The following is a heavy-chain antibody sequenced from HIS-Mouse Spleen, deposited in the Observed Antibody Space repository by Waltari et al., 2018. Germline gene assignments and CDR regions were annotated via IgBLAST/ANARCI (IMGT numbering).Heavy chain of an antibody. J-gene: IGHJ4*02. CDR1: GFTFGDYA. CDR2: IRSKAYGGTT. V-gene: IGHV3-49*03. Sequence: EVQLVESGGGFVQPGRSLRLSCTASGFTFGDYAMSWFRQAPGKGLEWVGFIRSKAYGGTTEYAASVKGRFTISRDDSKSIAYLQMNSLKTEDTAVSYCTRVDTAMVTVRYCGQGTLVTVSS. CDR3: TRVDTAMVTVRY. D-gene: IGHD5-18*01.